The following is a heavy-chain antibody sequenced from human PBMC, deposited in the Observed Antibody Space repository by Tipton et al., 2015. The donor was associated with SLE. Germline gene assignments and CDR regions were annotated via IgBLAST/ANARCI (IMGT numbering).Heavy chain of an antibody. CDR2: IYYSGST. V-gene: IGHV4-31*03. Sequence: TLSLTCSVSGGSISSGDHHWNWIRQYPGKGLEWIGYIYYSGSTYYNPSLKSRVTISVDTSKNQFSLKLSSVTATYTAVYYCARGVSPVWMAVAGTYFDYRGHGTLVTVAS. J-gene: IGHJ4*01. D-gene: IGHD6-19*01. CDR3: ARGVSPVWMAVAGTYFDY. CDR1: GGSISSGDHH.